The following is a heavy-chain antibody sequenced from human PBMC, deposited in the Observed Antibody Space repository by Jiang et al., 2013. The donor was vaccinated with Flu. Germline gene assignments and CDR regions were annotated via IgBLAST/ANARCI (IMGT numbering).Heavy chain of an antibody. CDR2: FYSGDDT. J-gene: IGHJ3*02. V-gene: IGHV3-66*01. D-gene: IGHD3-10*01. Sequence: VQLLESGGGLVQPGGSPRLSCAASGFTVSSHYMSWVRQAPGKGLEWISVFYSGDDTYYADSVKGRFTVSRDNSKNTLYLQMNSLRVEDTAMYYCARDQNMVRGVIFAFDIWGQGTMVTVSS. CDR1: GFTVSSHY. CDR3: ARDQNMVRGVIFAFDI.